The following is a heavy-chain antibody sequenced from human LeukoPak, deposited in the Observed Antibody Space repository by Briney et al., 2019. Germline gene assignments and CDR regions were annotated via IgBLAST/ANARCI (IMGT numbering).Heavy chain of an antibody. V-gene: IGHV3-30*01. CDR3: TREERGYIPAF. D-gene: IGHD3-16*02. J-gene: IGHJ4*02. CDR1: GFTFSNYA. Sequence: PGRSLRLSCAASGFTFSNYAMHWVRQTPGKGLEWVAFVSYDGSWDSHSDSVRGRFTISRDDSKNTLYLQMTRLRAEDTAVYYCTREERGYIPAFWGQGTLVTVSS. CDR2: VSYDGSWD.